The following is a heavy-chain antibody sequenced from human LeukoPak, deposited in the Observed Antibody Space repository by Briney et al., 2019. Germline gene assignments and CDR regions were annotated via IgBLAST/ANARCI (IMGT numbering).Heavy chain of an antibody. CDR1: GFTVSSSY. CDR3: ATDGDFWSGDFDY. Sequence: GGPLRLSCTGSGFTVSSSYMSWVRQTPGKGLEWVSVIYSGGNTYYTDSVKGRFTISRDNSKNTVYLQMNNLRAEDTAVYYCATDGDFWSGDFDYWAREPWSPSPQ. J-gene: IGHJ4*02. CDR2: IYSGGNT. V-gene: IGHV3-66*01. D-gene: IGHD3-3*01.